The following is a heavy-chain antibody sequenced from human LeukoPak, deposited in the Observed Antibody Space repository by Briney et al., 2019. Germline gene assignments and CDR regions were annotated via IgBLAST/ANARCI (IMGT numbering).Heavy chain of an antibody. V-gene: IGHV4-59*01. CDR2: IYYSGST. J-gene: IGHJ4*02. D-gene: IGHD6-13*01. CDR1: GGSISSYY. CDR3: ARAGFGSSWARHFDY. Sequence: PSETLSLTCTVSGGSISSYYWSWIRQPPGKGLEWIGYIYYSGSTNYNPSLKCRVTISVDTSKNQFSLKLSSVTAADTAVYYCARAGFGSSWARHFDYWGQGTLVAVSS.